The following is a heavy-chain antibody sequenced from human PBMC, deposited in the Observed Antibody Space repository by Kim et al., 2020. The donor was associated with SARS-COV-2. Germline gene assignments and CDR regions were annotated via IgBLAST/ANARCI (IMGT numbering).Heavy chain of an antibody. Sequence: SETLSLTCTVSGGSISSSSYYWGWIRQPPGKGLEWIGSIYYSGSTYYNPSLKSRVTISVDTSKNQFSLKLSSVTAADTAVYYCARELPDYYYYGMDVWGQGTTVTGSS. D-gene: IGHD1-7*01. CDR1: GGSISSSSYY. CDR3: ARELPDYYYYGMDV. V-gene: IGHV4-39*01. J-gene: IGHJ6*02. CDR2: IYYSGST.